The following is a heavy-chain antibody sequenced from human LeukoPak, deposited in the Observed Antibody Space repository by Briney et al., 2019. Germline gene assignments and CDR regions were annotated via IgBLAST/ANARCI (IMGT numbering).Heavy chain of an antibody. CDR3: ARDGYYYDSSGYHTFDY. CDR1: GFTFSSYG. J-gene: IGHJ4*02. CDR2: IWCDGSNK. D-gene: IGHD3-22*01. V-gene: IGHV3-33*01. Sequence: GGSLRLSCAASGFTFSSYGMHWVRQAPGKGLEWVAVIWCDGSNKYYADSVKGRFTISRDNSKNTLYLQMNSLRAEDTAVYYCARDGYYYDSSGYHTFDYWGQGTLVTVSS.